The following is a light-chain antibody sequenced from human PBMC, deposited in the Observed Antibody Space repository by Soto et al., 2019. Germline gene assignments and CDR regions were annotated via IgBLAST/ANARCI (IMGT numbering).Light chain of an antibody. CDR3: MQGIQLPYT. CDR2: EVS. V-gene: IGKV2D-29*01. J-gene: IGKJ2*01. Sequence: DIVMTQTPLSLSVTPGQPAPISCKSSQSLLHSDGKTYLYRYLLRPGQPPQLLIYEVSNRLSGVPDRFSGSGSGTDFTLRISRVEAEGVRVYYCMQGIQLPYTFGQGNKLEIK. CDR1: QSLLHSDGKTY.